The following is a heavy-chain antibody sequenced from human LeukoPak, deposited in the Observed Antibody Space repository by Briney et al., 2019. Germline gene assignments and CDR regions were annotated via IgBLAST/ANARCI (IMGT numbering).Heavy chain of an antibody. Sequence: GGSLRLSCAASGFTLSGDWMHWVRQAPREGLVWVSRIDPDGSTTNYADSVKGRFTTSRDNARNTLYLQMNSLTAEDTALYYCTRVQAGRSGLMDVWGRGTTVTVSS. CDR1: GFTLSGDW. CDR2: IDPDGSTT. CDR3: TRVQAGRSGLMDV. D-gene: IGHD2-8*02. J-gene: IGHJ6*02. V-gene: IGHV3-74*01.